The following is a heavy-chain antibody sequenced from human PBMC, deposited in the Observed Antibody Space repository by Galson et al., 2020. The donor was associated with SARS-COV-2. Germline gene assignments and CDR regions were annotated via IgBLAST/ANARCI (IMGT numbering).Heavy chain of an antibody. Sequence: GGSLRLSCAASGFTFSSYAMSWVRQAPGKELERDSAISRSGGSTYYADSVKGRFTISRDNSKNTLYLQMNSLRAEDTAVYYCANPRFFGVVNKAYGMDVWGQGTTVTVSS. CDR1: GFTFSSYA. V-gene: IGHV3-23*01. J-gene: IGHJ6*02. D-gene: IGHD3-3*01. CDR3: ANPRFFGVVNKAYGMDV. CDR2: ISRSGGST.